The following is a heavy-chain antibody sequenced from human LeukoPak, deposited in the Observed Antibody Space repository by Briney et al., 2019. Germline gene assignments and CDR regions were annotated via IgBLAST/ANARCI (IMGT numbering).Heavy chain of an antibody. CDR2: IYYSGST. CDR1: GGSISSYY. Sequence: PSETLSLTCTVSGGSISSYYWSWIRQPPGKGLEWIGYIYYSGSTNYNPSLKSRVTISVDTSKYQFSLKLSSVTAADTAVYYCARRGYSYITWGQGTLVTVSS. CDR3: ARRGYSYIT. D-gene: IGHD5-18*01. V-gene: IGHV4-59*01. J-gene: IGHJ5*02.